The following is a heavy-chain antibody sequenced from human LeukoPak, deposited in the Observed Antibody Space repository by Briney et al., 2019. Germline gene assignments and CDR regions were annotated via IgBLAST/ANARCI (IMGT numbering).Heavy chain of an antibody. CDR1: GFTFSSYA. D-gene: IGHD2-15*01. CDR3: AREYCSGGSCFRLFDY. V-gene: IGHV3-23*01. Sequence: GGSLRLSCAASGFTFSSYAMTWVRQAPGKGLEWVSTIRANGGGTHYADSVKGRFTISRDNAKNTLYLQMNSLRAEDTAVYYCAREYCSGGSCFRLFDYWGQGTLVTVSS. J-gene: IGHJ4*02. CDR2: IRANGGGT.